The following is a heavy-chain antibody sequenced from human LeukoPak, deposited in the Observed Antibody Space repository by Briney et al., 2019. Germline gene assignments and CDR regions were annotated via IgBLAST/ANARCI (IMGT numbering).Heavy chain of an antibody. J-gene: IGHJ4*02. CDR2: IYASGST. D-gene: IGHD2/OR15-2a*01. V-gene: IGHV4-4*07. CDR1: GGSISNYY. CDR3: ARDFYGDDGHHPFDY. Sequence: PETLSLTCSVSGGSISNYYWNWLRQPAGKGLEWIGRIYASGSTNYNPSLKSRVTISMDKSKNHFSLNLKSVTAADTAFYYCARDFYGDDGHHPFDYWGQGIQVTVSS.